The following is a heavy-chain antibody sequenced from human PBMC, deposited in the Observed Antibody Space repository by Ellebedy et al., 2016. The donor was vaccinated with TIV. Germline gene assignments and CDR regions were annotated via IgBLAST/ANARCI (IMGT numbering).Heavy chain of an antibody. CDR3: ARAPEWELPHYFDY. D-gene: IGHD1-26*01. CDR2: INHSGST. Sequence: SETLSLTXAVYGGAFSGYYWSWIRQPPGKGLEWIGEINHSGSTNYNPSLKSRVTISVDTSKNQFSLKLSSVTAADTAVYYCARAPEWELPHYFDYWGQGTLVTVSS. CDR1: GGAFSGYY. V-gene: IGHV4-34*01. J-gene: IGHJ4*02.